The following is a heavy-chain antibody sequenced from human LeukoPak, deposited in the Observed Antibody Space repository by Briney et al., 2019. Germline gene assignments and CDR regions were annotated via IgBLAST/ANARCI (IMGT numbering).Heavy chain of an antibody. CDR3: ARIPPGGSSPPDY. J-gene: IGHJ4*02. CDR2: MSPNSGNT. Sequence: GASVKVSCKASGYTFTSYDINWLRQATGQGLEWMGWMSPNSGNTGYAQKFQGRVTITRDTSISTAYMELSSLRSEDTAVYYCARIPPGGSSPPDYWGQGTLVTVSS. CDR1: GYTFTSYD. V-gene: IGHV1-8*03. D-gene: IGHD2-2*01.